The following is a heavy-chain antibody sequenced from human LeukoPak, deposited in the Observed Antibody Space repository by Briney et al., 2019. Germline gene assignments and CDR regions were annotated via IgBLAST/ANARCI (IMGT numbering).Heavy chain of an antibody. CDR2: INPNSGRA. CDR3: VRVYHDGSFESGNWFDP. D-gene: IGHD3-22*01. Sequence: EASVKVSCKASGYTFTSYYMHWVRQATGQGLEWMGWINPNSGRAGCVQKFQGRVNITRDTSISTAYMELSSLRSEDTAVYYCVRVYHDGSFESGNWFDPWGQGTLVTVSS. J-gene: IGHJ5*02. V-gene: IGHV1-8*02. CDR1: GYTFTSYY.